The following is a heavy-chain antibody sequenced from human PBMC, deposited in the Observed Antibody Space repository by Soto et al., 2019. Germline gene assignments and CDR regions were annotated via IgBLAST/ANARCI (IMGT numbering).Heavy chain of an antibody. CDR2: IYHSGST. CDR3: ARGTVVDTVPFDY. D-gene: IGHD2-8*02. V-gene: IGHV4-38-2*01. Sequence: PSETLSLTCAVSTYSISIGYYCGCIRQPPGKGLEWIGSIYHSGSTYYNPSLKSRVTISVDTSKNQFSLKLSSVNAADTAVYYCARGTVVDTVPFDYWGQGALVTVSS. J-gene: IGHJ4*02. CDR1: TYSISIGYY.